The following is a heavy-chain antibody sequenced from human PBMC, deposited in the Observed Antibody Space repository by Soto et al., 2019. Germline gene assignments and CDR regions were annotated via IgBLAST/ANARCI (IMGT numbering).Heavy chain of an antibody. CDR2: IYWDDDK. J-gene: IGHJ3*01. Sequence: QITLKESGPTLVKPTQTLTLTCNFSGFSLTTDGVGVGWIRQPPGKSLEWLALIYWDDDKRYNSSLKNRLTVTKDTSRNQVVLTMTNMEPVDTATNFCAHSFVSWYGFGLWGHGTTVTVSS. CDR3: AHSFVSWYGFGL. V-gene: IGHV2-5*02. CDR1: GFSLTTDGVG. D-gene: IGHD2-21*01.